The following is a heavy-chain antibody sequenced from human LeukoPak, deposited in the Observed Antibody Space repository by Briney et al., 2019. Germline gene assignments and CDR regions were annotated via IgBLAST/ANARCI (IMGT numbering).Heavy chain of an antibody. CDR1: GGSFSGYY. CDR3: ARGSSYYDSSGYRKVHFDY. Sequence: SETLSLTCAVYGGSFSGYYWSWIREPPGKGLEWIGEINHSGSTNYNPSLKIRVTISVDTSKNQFSLKLSSVTAADTAVYYCARGSSYYDSSGYRKVHFDYWGQGTLVTVSS. J-gene: IGHJ4*02. D-gene: IGHD3-22*01. CDR2: INHSGST. V-gene: IGHV4-34*01.